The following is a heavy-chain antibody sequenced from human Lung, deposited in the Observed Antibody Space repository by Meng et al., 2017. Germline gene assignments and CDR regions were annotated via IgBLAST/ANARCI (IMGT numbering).Heavy chain of an antibody. V-gene: IGHV4-34*01. CDR1: GGSFSGYY. CDR2: INHSGST. J-gene: IGHJ2*01. CDR3: ARPKQANWYFDL. Sequence: VPLQQWGAGLLKPSDALSPTCAVYGGSFSGYYWSWIRQPPGKGLEWIGEINHSGSTNYNPSLKSRVTISVDTSKNQFSLKLSSVTAADTAVYYCARPKQANWYFDLWGRGTLVTVSS. D-gene: IGHD1/OR15-1a*01.